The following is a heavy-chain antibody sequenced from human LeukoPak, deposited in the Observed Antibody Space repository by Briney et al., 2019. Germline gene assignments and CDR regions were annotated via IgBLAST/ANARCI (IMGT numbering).Heavy chain of an antibody. Sequence: PSETLSLTCTVSGGSISSSGYYWGWIRQPPGKGLEWIGSISYSGSTYSNPSLKSRVTLAVDTSKNQFSLKLSSVTAADTAVYYCARDFPEYCSSTSCYGDYFDYWGQGTLVTVSS. V-gene: IGHV4-39*07. CDR3: ARDFPEYCSSTSCYGDYFDY. J-gene: IGHJ4*02. CDR1: GGSISSSGYY. D-gene: IGHD2-2*01. CDR2: ISYSGST.